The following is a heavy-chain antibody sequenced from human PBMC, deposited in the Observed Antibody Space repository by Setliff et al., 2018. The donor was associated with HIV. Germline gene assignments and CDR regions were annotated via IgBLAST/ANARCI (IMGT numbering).Heavy chain of an antibody. Sequence: LSLTCTVSGGSISSSGYYWGWIRQPPGKGLEWIGNMYYRGSTYYNPSLKSRVIISVDTSKNQFSLRLTSVTAADTAVYYCARVARYSYGSFESWGQGTLVTV. D-gene: IGHD5-18*01. CDR1: GGSISSSGYY. V-gene: IGHV4-39*01. CDR2: MYYRGST. CDR3: ARVARYSYGSFES. J-gene: IGHJ4*02.